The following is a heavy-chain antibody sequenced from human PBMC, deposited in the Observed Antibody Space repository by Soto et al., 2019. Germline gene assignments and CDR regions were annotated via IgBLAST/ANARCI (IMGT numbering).Heavy chain of an antibody. CDR1: GGSISSYY. CDR3: ARERGNYHFDY. CDR2: IYYSGST. V-gene: IGHV4-59*01. D-gene: IGHD1-7*01. J-gene: IGHJ4*02. Sequence: LETLSLTCTVSGGSISSYYWSWIRQPPGKGLEWIGYIYYSGSTNYNPSLKSRVTISVDTSKNQFSLKLSSVTAADTAVYYCARERGNYHFDYWGQGTLVTVSS.